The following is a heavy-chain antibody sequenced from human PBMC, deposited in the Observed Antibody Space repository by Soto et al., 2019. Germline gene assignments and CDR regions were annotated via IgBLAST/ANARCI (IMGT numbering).Heavy chain of an antibody. D-gene: IGHD3-16*01. J-gene: IGHJ6*02. Sequence: QVQLVQSGAEVKNPGGSVKVACKASGYTFTRYGIGWARQAPGQGLEWMGWINTYNGNTNYAQNVQGRVTLTTDTSTSTAYMELMSLRSNDTAIYYCAMVDVYVTPSPQDVWGQGTTVIVSS. CDR3: AMVDVYVTPSPQDV. V-gene: IGHV1-18*01. CDR2: INTYNGNT. CDR1: GYTFTRYG.